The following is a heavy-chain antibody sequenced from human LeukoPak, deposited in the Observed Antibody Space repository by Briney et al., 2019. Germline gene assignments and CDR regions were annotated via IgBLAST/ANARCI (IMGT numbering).Heavy chain of an antibody. Sequence: SETLSLTCTVSGGSISSSGYYWSWIRQHPGKGLEWIGYIYYSGSTYYNPSLKSRVTISVDTSKNQFSLKLSSVTAADTAVYYCARTEPAPSYYFDYWGQGTLVAVSS. J-gene: IGHJ4*02. CDR1: GGSISSSGYY. V-gene: IGHV4-31*03. D-gene: IGHD1-14*01. CDR3: ARTEPAPSYYFDY. CDR2: IYYSGST.